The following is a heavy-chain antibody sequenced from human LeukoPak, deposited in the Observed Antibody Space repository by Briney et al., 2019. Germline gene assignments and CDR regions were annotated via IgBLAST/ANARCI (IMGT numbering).Heavy chain of an antibody. Sequence: GGSLRLSCAASGFTFSNYWMNWVRHAPGKGLEWVANIDQDGSEKYYVDSVKGRFTISRDNAKNSLYLQMNSLRAEDTAVYYCARANWGWYFDYWGQGTVVTVSS. J-gene: IGHJ4*02. CDR1: GFTFSNYW. V-gene: IGHV3-7*05. CDR3: ARANWGWYFDY. CDR2: IDQDGSEK. D-gene: IGHD7-27*01.